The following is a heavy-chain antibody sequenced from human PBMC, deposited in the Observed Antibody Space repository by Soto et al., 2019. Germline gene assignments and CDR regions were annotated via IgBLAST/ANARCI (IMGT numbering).Heavy chain of an antibody. CDR1: GYTFTNYG. D-gene: IGHD6-19*01. CDR2: ISAYNANT. V-gene: IGHV1-18*01. Sequence: QVQLVQSGAEVKKPGASVKVSCKASGYTFTNYGISWVRQAPGQGLEWMGWISAYNANTYYAQTFQGRVTMTIETSTSTTYLELRSLKSNDTSVYCCARDQSSGWYGKYSGMDVWGQGTTVTVSS. CDR3: ARDQSSGWYGKYSGMDV. J-gene: IGHJ6*02.